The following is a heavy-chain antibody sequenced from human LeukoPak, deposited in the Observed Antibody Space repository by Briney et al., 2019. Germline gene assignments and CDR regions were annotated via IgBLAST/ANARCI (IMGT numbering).Heavy chain of an antibody. D-gene: IGHD5-18*01. Sequence: GGSLRLSCSASGFAFNNYGLHWVRQAPGRGLESISSITGNGGATFYSASVKGRFTISRDNLKNTLYLQMNSLRAEDTAVYYCAKGHVDTAMVPDYWGQGTLVTVSS. V-gene: IGHV3-64*04. CDR3: AKGHVDTAMVPDY. CDR1: GFAFNNYG. CDR2: ITGNGGAT. J-gene: IGHJ4*02.